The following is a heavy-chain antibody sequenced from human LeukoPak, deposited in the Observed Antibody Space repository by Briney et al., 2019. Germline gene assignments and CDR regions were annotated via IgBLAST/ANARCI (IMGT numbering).Heavy chain of an antibody. CDR3: TRGSNRDDSSDFDC. V-gene: IGHV3-15*07. J-gene: IGHJ4*02. Sequence: GGSLRLSCAASGFTFSDYAMHWVRQAPGKGLEWVGRIRSNAYGGATESAAPVTGRFTISRDDSENTLYLQMNSLKIEDTAVYYCTRGSNRDDSSDFDCWGQGTLVTVSS. D-gene: IGHD3-22*01. CDR2: IRSNAYGGAT. CDR1: GFTFSDYA.